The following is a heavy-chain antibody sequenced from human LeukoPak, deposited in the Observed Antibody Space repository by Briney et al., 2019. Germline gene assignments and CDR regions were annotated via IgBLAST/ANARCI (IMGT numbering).Heavy chain of an antibody. Sequence: VVSLRLSCAASGFTFSSYWMSWVRQAPGKGLEGVANIKQDGSEKYYVDSVKGRFTISRDNAKNSLYVQMNSLRAKDTAVYYCARDEEWDFWSGYYYYYYMDVWGKGTTVTVSS. CDR1: GFTFSSYW. CDR2: IKQDGSEK. V-gene: IGHV3-7*01. J-gene: IGHJ6*03. CDR3: ARDEEWDFWSGYYYYYYMDV. D-gene: IGHD3-3*01.